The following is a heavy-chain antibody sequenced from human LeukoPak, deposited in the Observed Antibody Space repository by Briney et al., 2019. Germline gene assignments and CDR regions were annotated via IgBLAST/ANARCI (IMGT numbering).Heavy chain of an antibody. CDR3: ARVGGYTFYYYYYYMDV. CDR2: INPNSGGT. J-gene: IGHJ6*03. V-gene: IGHV1-2*02. D-gene: IGHD5-12*01. CDR1: GYTFTGYY. Sequence: ASVKVSCKASGYTFTGYYMHWVRQAPGQGLEWMGWINPNSGGTNYAQKFQGRVTMTRDTSISTAYMELSRLRSDDTAVYYCARVGGYTFYYYYYYMDVWGKGTTVTISS.